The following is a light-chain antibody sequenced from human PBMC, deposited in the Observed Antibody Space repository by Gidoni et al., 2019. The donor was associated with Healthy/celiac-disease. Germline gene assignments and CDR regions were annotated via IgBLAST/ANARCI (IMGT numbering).Light chain of an antibody. Sequence: EIVFTQSPGTLSLSPGEQATLSCRASQSVSSSYLAWYQQKPGQAPRLLIYGASSRATGIPDRFSGSGSGTDFTLTISRLEPEDFAVYYCQQYGSSPWTFXXXTKVEIK. V-gene: IGKV3-20*01. J-gene: IGKJ1*01. CDR1: QSVSSSY. CDR2: GAS. CDR3: QQYGSSPWT.